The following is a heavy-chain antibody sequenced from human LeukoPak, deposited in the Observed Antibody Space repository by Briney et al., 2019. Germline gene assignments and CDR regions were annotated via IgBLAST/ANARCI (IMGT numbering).Heavy chain of an antibody. V-gene: IGHV3-9*01. Sequence: PGGSLRLSCAASGFTFDDYTMHWVRQAPGKGLEWVSGINWNSGNIGYADSVKGRFTISRDNAKNSLYLQMNSLRAEDTAVYYCARGTTAIDYWGQGTLVTVSS. D-gene: IGHD4-11*01. CDR1: GFTFDDYT. CDR3: ARGTTAIDY. J-gene: IGHJ4*02. CDR2: INWNSGNI.